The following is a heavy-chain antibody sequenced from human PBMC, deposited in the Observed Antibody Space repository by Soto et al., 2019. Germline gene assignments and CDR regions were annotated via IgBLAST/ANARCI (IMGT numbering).Heavy chain of an antibody. Sequence: GGSLRLSCAASGFTFSSYAMSWVRQAPGKGLEWVSAISGSGGSTYYADSVKGRFTISRDNSKNTLYLQMNSLRAEDTAVYYCAKDLTYYYDSSGYYWPYYYYYYGMDVWGQGTTVTVSS. CDR2: ISGSGGST. CDR1: GFTFSSYA. J-gene: IGHJ6*02. V-gene: IGHV3-23*01. CDR3: AKDLTYYYDSSGYYWPYYYYYYGMDV. D-gene: IGHD3-22*01.